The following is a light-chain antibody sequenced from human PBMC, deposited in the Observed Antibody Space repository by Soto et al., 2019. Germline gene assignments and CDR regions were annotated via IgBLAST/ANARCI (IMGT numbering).Light chain of an antibody. Sequence: HMPQSPSSLSASVVDKIRITCAASPHAGSDVSWYQQKRGQAPKLLIYAASNLSTGVPSRFSGSRSGTDFTLTISSLQPEDFATYYCLQDYNSPQTFGQGTKVDIK. V-gene: IGKV1-6*01. CDR2: AAS. J-gene: IGKJ1*01. CDR3: LQDYNSPQT. CDR1: PHAGSD.